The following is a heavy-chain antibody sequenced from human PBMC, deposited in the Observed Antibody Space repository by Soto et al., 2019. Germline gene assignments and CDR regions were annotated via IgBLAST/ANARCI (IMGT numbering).Heavy chain of an antibody. D-gene: IGHD6-13*01. CDR3: ARDCIAVLGSGYSSSWYRAYYYYGMDV. V-gene: IGHV3-33*01. CDR2: IWYDGSNK. CDR1: RFTFSSYG. J-gene: IGHJ6*02. Sequence: GGSLRLSCAASRFTFSSYGMHWVRQAPGKGLEWVAVIWYDGSNKYYADSVKGRFTISRDNSKNTLYLQMNSLRAEDTAAYYCARDCIAVLGSGYSSSWYRAYYYYGMDVWGQGTTVTVSS.